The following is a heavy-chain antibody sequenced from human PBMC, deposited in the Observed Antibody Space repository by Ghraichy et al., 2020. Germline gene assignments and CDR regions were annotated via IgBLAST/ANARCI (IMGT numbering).Heavy chain of an antibody. Sequence: GGSLRLSCAASGFTFSSYAMHWVRQAPGKGLEWVAVISYDGSNKYYADSVKGRFTISRDNSKNTLYLQMNSLRAEDTAVYYCAREQRPPGDFWSGVDAFDIWGQGTMVTVSS. D-gene: IGHD3-3*01. CDR3: AREQRPPGDFWSGVDAFDI. CDR2: ISYDGSNK. CDR1: GFTFSSYA. J-gene: IGHJ3*02. V-gene: IGHV3-30*04.